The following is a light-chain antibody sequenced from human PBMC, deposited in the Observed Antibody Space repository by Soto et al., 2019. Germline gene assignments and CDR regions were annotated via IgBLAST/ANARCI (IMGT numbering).Light chain of an antibody. CDR1: QSFTSTS. V-gene: IGKV3-20*01. Sequence: EIVLTQSPGTLSLSPGERATLSCRASQSFTSTSLAWYQQKPGQAPRLLISGASRRAAGIPDRFSGSGSGTDFTLTISRLESEDIAVYYCQQYHIWPPWTSGQGTKVELK. J-gene: IGKJ1*01. CDR2: GAS. CDR3: QQYHIWPPWT.